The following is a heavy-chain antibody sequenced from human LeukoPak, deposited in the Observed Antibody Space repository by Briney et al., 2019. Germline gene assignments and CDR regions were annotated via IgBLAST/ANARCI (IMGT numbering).Heavy chain of an antibody. J-gene: IGHJ4*02. CDR1: GFTFSSNY. D-gene: IGHD3-10*01. V-gene: IGHV3-53*01. CDR3: ARAKPKNMVRGLIMRRESRYYFDY. Sequence: GGSLRLSCAASGFTFSSNYMNWVRQAPGKGLEWVSVIYSGGSTYYSDSVKGRFTISRDNSKSTLYIQMNSLRAEDTAVYYCARAKPKNMVRGLIMRRESRYYFDYWGQGTLVTVSS. CDR2: IYSGGST.